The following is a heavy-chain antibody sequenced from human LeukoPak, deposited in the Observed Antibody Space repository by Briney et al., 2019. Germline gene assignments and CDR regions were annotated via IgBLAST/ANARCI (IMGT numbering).Heavy chain of an antibody. CDR3: ARNYGGNSAG. CDR2: IKQDGSEK. CDR1: GFTFSSSW. D-gene: IGHD4-23*01. J-gene: IGHJ4*02. V-gene: IGHV3-7*02. Sequence: RGSLRLSCAASGFTFSSSWMSWVSLAPGRGLEWVANIKQDGSEKYYVDSVKGRFTISRDNAKNSLYLQMNSLRDEDTAVYYCARNYGGNSAGWGQGTLVTVSS.